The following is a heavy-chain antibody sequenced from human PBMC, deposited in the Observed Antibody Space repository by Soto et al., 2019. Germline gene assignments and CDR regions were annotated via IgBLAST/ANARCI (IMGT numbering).Heavy chain of an antibody. CDR1: GYTFTSYA. CDR3: ARGGDIVVVPDYYYYMDV. CDR2: INAGNGNT. J-gene: IGHJ6*03. V-gene: IGHV1-3*01. Sequence: GASVKVSCKASGYTFTSYAMHWVRQAPGQRLEWMGWINAGNGNTKYSQKFQGRVTITRDTSASTAYMELSSLRSEDTAVYYCARGGDIVVVPDYYYYMDVWGKGTTVTVSS. D-gene: IGHD2-2*01.